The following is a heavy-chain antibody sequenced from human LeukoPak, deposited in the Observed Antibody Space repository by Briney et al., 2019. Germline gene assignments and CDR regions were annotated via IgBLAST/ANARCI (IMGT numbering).Heavy chain of an antibody. CDR1: GFTFSSYG. J-gene: IGHJ4*02. CDR3: AKGFDFWSGRFDY. CDR2: IQYDGSNK. Sequence: GGSLRLSCAPSGFTFSSYGMHWVRQAPGKGLEWVAFIQYDGSNKYYVDSVKGRFTISRDNSKDTLYLQMNSLSAEDTAVYYCAKGFDFWSGRFDYWGQGTLVTVSS. V-gene: IGHV3-30*02. D-gene: IGHD3-3*01.